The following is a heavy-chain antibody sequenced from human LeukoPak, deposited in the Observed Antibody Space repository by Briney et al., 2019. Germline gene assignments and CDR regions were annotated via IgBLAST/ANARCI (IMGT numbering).Heavy chain of an antibody. D-gene: IGHD2/OR15-2a*01. Sequence: AGGSLRLSCAASGFTFSSYGMHWVRQAPGKGLEWVVVIWYDGSNKYYADSVKGRFTISRDNSQNTLYLEMNGLRSEDTAVYSCARGKLSTSGLDFWGQGTLVTVSS. CDR1: GFTFSSYG. J-gene: IGHJ4*02. V-gene: IGHV3-33*01. CDR2: IWYDGSNK. CDR3: ARGKLSTSGLDF.